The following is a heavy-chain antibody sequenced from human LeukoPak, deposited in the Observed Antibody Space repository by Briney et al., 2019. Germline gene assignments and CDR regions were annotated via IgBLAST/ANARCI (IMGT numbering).Heavy chain of an antibody. J-gene: IGHJ6*02. V-gene: IGHV1-46*01. CDR1: GYTFTSYY. D-gene: IGHD3-9*01. CDR2: INPSGGST. Sequence: ASVKVSCKASGYTFTSYYMHWVRQAPEQGLEWMGIINPSGGSTSYAQKFQGRVTMTRDTSTSTVYMELSSLRSEDTAVYYCARELQYFDWLLPNYYYYGMDVWGQGTTVTVSS. CDR3: ARELQYFDWLLPNYYYYGMDV.